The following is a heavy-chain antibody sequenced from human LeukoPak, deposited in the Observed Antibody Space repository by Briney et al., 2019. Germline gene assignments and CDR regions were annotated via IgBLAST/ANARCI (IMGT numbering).Heavy chain of an antibody. CDR3: ARDFHPSSSPPDY. V-gene: IGHV3-7*01. Sequence: SGGSLRLSCAASGFTFSSYWMGWVRQAPGKGLEGVANIKRDGSEKYYVVSVKGRFTISRDNAKNSLYLQLNSQRAEDTAVYYCARDFHPSSSPPDYWGQGTLVTVSS. CDR1: GFTFSSYW. CDR2: IKRDGSEK. J-gene: IGHJ4*02.